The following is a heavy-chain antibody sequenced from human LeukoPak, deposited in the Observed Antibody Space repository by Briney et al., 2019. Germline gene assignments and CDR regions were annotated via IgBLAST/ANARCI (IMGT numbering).Heavy chain of an antibody. CDR3: ARGKYSSGWFDY. Sequence: GGSLRLSCAASGFTFSNYELNWVRQAPGKGLEWVSYISSSGRNIYYADSVKGRFTISRDNAKNSLYLQMNSLRAEDTAVYYCARGKYSSGWFDYWGQGTLVTVSS. D-gene: IGHD6-19*01. CDR1: GFTFSNYE. J-gene: IGHJ4*02. CDR2: ISSSGRNI. V-gene: IGHV3-48*03.